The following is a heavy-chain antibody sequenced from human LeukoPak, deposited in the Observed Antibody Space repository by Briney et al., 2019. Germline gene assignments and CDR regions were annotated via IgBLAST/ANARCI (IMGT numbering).Heavy chain of an antibody. CDR2: INHSGST. D-gene: IGHD3-3*01. V-gene: IGHV4-34*01. J-gene: IGHJ6*03. CDR1: GGSFSGYY. Sequence: SETLSLTCAVYGGSFSGYYWSWIRQPPGKGLEWIGEINHSGSTNYNPSLKSRVTISVDTSKNQFSLKLSSVTAADTAVYYCARRITIFGVVPHYMDVWGKGTTVTVSS. CDR3: ARRITIFGVVPHYMDV.